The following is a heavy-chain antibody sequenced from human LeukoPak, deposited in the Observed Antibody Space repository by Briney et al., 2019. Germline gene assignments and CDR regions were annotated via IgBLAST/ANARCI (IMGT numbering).Heavy chain of an antibody. V-gene: IGHV1-69*05. Sequence: GASVKVSCKASGGTFSSYAISWVRQAPGQGLEWMGGIIPIFGTVNYAQKFQGRVTITTDESTSTAYMELSSLRSEDTAVYYCARSSMGIVVVPAAIPNAFDIWGQGTMVTVSS. CDR2: IIPIFGTV. CDR3: ARSSMGIVVVPAAIPNAFDI. D-gene: IGHD2-2*02. CDR1: GGTFSSYA. J-gene: IGHJ3*02.